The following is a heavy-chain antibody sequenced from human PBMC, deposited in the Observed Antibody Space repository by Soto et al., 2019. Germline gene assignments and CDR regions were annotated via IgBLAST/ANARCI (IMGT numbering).Heavy chain of an antibody. J-gene: IGHJ5*02. Sequence: QLQLQESGPGLVKPSETLSLTCTVSGGSISSSSYYWGWIRQPPGKGLEWIGSIYYSGSTYYNPSLKSRVTISVDTSKNQFSLKLSSVTAADTAVYYCARPGYYDRSPLGFDPWGQGTLVTVSS. CDR3: ARPGYYDRSPLGFDP. D-gene: IGHD3-22*01. CDR2: IYYSGST. CDR1: GGSISSSSYY. V-gene: IGHV4-39*01.